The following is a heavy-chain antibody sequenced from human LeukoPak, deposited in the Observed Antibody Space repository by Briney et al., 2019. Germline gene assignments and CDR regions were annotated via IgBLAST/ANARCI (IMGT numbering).Heavy chain of an antibody. J-gene: IGHJ4*02. D-gene: IGHD6-13*01. Sequence: PSETLSLTCTVSGGSISSYYWSWIRQPAGKGLEWIGRIYTSGSTNYNPSLKSRVTMSVDTSKNQFSLKLSSVTAADTAVYYCARRGLYSSSWSPFHYWGQGTLVTVSS. CDR2: IYTSGST. CDR3: ARRGLYSSSWSPFHY. CDR1: GGSISSYY. V-gene: IGHV4-4*07.